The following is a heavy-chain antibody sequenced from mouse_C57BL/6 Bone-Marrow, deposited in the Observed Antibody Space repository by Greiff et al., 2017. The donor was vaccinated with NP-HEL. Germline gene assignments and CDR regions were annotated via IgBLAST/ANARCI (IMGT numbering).Heavy chain of an antibody. Sequence: QVQLQQPGAELVKPGASVKLSCTASGYTFTSYWMHWVKQRPGQGLEWIGMIHPNSGSTNYNEKFKSKATLTVDKSSSTAYMQLSSLTSEDSAVYYCARGELTGTRGDCWGKGTTLTVSS. V-gene: IGHV1-64*01. D-gene: IGHD4-1*01. J-gene: IGHJ2*01. CDR3: ARGELTGTRGDC. CDR2: IHPNSGST. CDR1: GYTFTSYW.